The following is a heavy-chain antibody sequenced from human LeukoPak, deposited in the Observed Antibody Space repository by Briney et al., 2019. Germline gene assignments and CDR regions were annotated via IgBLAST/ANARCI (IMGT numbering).Heavy chain of an antibody. D-gene: IGHD2-15*01. Sequence: GGSLRLSCAASGFTFNSYVMSWVRQAPGKGLEWVSAINGGGGNTYYADSVKGRFTIYRDNSKNMVYLQMNSLRADDTAVYYCAKSVVVITFRFDDWGQGALVTVSS. CDR1: GFTFNSYV. J-gene: IGHJ4*02. CDR3: AKSVVVITFRFDD. CDR2: INGGGGNT. V-gene: IGHV3-23*01.